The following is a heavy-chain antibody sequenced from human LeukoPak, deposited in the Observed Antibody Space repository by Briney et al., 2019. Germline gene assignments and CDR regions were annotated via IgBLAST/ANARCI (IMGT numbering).Heavy chain of an antibody. D-gene: IGHD3-10*01. CDR3: ARDRGSGSYYPFDY. Sequence: ASVKVSCTASGYTFTSYGISWVRQAPGQGLEWMGWISAYNGNTNYAQKLQGRVTMTTDTSTSTAYMELRSLRSDDTAVYYCARDRGSGSYYPFDYWGQGTLVTVSS. CDR1: GYTFTSYG. CDR2: ISAYNGNT. J-gene: IGHJ4*02. V-gene: IGHV1-18*01.